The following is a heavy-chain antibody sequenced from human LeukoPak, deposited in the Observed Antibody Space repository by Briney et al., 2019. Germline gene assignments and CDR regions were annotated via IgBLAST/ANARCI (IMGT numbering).Heavy chain of an antibody. V-gene: IGHV1-18*01. CDR1: GYTFTSYG. Sequence: ASVKVSCKASGYTFTSYGISWVRQAPGQGLEWMGWISAYNGNTNYAQKLQGRVTMTTDTSTSTAYMKLSSLRSEDTAVYYCASQANIVATMGVCGGDCYFFDYWGQGTLVTVSS. CDR3: ASQANIVATMGVCGGDCYFFDY. CDR2: ISAYNGNT. D-gene: IGHD2-21*01. J-gene: IGHJ4*02.